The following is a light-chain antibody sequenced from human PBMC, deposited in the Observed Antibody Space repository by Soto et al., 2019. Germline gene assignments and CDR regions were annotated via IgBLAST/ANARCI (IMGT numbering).Light chain of an antibody. Sequence: IVLTQSPGTLSLSPGERATLSCSASQSVTGNSVSWYQQKPGQAPRLLIYGASSRVTGIPDRFSGSGSGTEFTLTISRLQSEDFAVYYCQQYNNWPPVITAGQGKRVEIK. V-gene: IGKV3-20*01. J-gene: IGKJ5*01. CDR3: QQYNNWPPVIT. CDR2: GAS. CDR1: QSVTGNS.